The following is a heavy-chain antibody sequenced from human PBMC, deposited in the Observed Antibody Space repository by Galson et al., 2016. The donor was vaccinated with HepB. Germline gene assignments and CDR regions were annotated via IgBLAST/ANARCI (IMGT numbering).Heavy chain of an antibody. J-gene: IGHJ6*03. CDR1: GYTFTGHA. V-gene: IGHV1-3*01. Sequence: SVKVSCKASGYTFTGHAMHWVRQAPGQRLEWMGWIHAYNGNTKYSQKFQGRVTFTRDRSANTAYMELSTLRSEDTAVYYCARDRDSDIDDYYYMDVWGTGTTVTVSS. CDR3: ARDRDSDIDDYYYMDV. CDR2: IHAYNGNT.